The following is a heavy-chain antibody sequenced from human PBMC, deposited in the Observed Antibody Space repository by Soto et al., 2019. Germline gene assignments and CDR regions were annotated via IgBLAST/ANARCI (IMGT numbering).Heavy chain of an antibody. J-gene: IGHJ4*02. CDR3: AGATGRY. D-gene: IGHD1-1*01. CDR2: IYSGGNT. Sequence: EVQLVETGGGLIQPGGSLRLSCTASGFTVSSNYMTWVRQAPGKGLEWVSVIYSGGNTYYADSVKGRFTSSRDKSKNTLYLQMNSLRAEDTVVYYGAGATGRYWGQGTLVTVSS. V-gene: IGHV3-53*02. CDR1: GFTVSSNY.